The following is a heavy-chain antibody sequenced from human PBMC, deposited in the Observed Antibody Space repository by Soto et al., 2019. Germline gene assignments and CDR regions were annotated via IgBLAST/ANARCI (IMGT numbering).Heavy chain of an antibody. CDR2: IFYSGSA. CDR3: ARITQFFTYYYFDY. V-gene: IGHV4-39*01. Sequence: PSETLSLTCSVSGGSISNPIYYWAWIRQPPGKGLEWIGSIFYSGSAYYNPSLKSRVTISVDTSQNQFSLKLSSVTAADTAVYYCARITQFFTYYYFDYWGQGTLVTVSS. CDR1: GGSISNPIYY. D-gene: IGHD3-16*01. J-gene: IGHJ4*02.